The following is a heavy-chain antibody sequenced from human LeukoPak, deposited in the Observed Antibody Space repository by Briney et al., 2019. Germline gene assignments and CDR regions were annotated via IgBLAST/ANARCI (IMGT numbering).Heavy chain of an antibody. CDR3: ARDPYYYDSSGNLGD. J-gene: IGHJ4*02. CDR1: GFTFGKYW. D-gene: IGHD3-22*01. V-gene: IGHV3-7*03. CDR2: IKLDGSEK. Sequence: GGSLRLSCVASGFTFGKYWMSWVRQAPGKGLEWVANIKLDGSEKNYVDSVKGRFTISRDNTKNSLYLQMNSLRAEDTAVFYCARDPYYYDSSGNLGDWGQGTLVTVSS.